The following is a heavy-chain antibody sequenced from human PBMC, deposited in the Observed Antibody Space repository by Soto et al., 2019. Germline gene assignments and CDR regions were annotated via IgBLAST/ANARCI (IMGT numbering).Heavy chain of an antibody. D-gene: IGHD1-1*01. V-gene: IGHV3-30*18. J-gene: IGHJ6*02. CDR3: AKDFDLQRPYGMDV. Sequence: QVQLVQSGGGVVQPGRSLRLSCAASRFTFSSYGMHWVRQAPGKGLEWVAFISYDGSNKYYADSVKGRFTISRDTSKNTLYLQMNSLRADDTAVYYCAKDFDLQRPYGMDVWGQGTTVTVSS. CDR1: RFTFSSYG. CDR2: ISYDGSNK.